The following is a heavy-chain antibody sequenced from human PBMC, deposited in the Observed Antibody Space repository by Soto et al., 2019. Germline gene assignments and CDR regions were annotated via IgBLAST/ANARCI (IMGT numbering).Heavy chain of an antibody. V-gene: IGHV1-18*01. CDR1: GYTFTSYG. CDR2: ISAYNGNT. D-gene: IGHD4-17*01. J-gene: IGHJ3*02. CDR3: ASDCGDYDAFDI. Sequence: ASVKVSCKASGYTFTSYGISWVRHAPGQGLEWMGWISAYNGNTNYAQKLQGRVTMTTDTSTSTAYMELRSLRSDDTAVYYCASDCGDYDAFDIWGLGTMVTVSS.